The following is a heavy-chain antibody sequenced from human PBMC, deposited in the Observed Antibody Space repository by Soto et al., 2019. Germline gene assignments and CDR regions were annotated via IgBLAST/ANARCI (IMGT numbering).Heavy chain of an antibody. D-gene: IGHD3-10*01. Sequence: PGGSLRLSCAASGFTFSSYSMDWVRQAPGKGLEWVSSISSSSSYIYYADSVKGRFTISRDNAKNSLYLQMNSLRAEDTAVYYCERELMNYGSGYYYGMDVWGQGTTV. CDR1: GFTFSSYS. CDR3: ERELMNYGSGYYYGMDV. CDR2: ISSSSSYI. J-gene: IGHJ6*02. V-gene: IGHV3-21*01.